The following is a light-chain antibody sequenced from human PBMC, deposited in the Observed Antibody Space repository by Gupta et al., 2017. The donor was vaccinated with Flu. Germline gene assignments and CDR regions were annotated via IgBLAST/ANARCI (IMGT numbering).Light chain of an antibody. J-gene: IGKJ1*01. Sequence: DSLSLSPGERVTLSCRAIQSVTSGYLAWYQQKPGHSPRLLIYGASTRATGVPDRFCGSGSGTDFILTISRLEPEDFAVYYCQQYGMSPKTFGQGTKVEVK. CDR3: QQYGMSPKT. V-gene: IGKV3-20*01. CDR1: QSVTSGY. CDR2: GAS.